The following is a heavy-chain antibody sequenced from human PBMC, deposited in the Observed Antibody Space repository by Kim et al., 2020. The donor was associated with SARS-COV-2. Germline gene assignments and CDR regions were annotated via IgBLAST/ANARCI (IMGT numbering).Heavy chain of an antibody. J-gene: IGHJ4*02. D-gene: IGHD3-16*01. Sequence: GGSPRLSCTASGFTFGDYAMSWFRQAPGKGLEWVGFIRSKAYGGTTEYAASVKGRFTISRDDSKSIAYLQMNSLKTEDTAVYYCTRRPSGGRFVENGVRFDYWGQGTLVTVSS. V-gene: IGHV3-49*03. CDR2: IRSKAYGGTT. CDR1: GFTFGDYA. CDR3: TRRPSGGRFVENGVRFDY.